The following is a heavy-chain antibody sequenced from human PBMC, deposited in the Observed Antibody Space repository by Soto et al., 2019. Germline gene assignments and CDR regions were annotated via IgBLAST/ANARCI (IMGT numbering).Heavy chain of an antibody. V-gene: IGHV4-38-2*02. CDR2: MYHSGIT. CDR3: ARDLIVDGPDNYAMDV. D-gene: IGHD3-22*01. Sequence: KPSETLSLTCAVSGYSIRSGYFWGWIRQPPGKGLEWIGSMYHSGITYYNLSLKSRVTISVDTSLTTVYMQLNRLTSDDSAVYYCARDLIVDGPDNYAMDVWGQGTTVTSP. CDR1: GYSIRSGYF. J-gene: IGHJ6*02.